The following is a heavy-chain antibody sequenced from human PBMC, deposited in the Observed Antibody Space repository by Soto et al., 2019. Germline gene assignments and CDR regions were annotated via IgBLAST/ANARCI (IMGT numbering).Heavy chain of an antibody. V-gene: IGHV5-51*01. CDR1: GYRFTSYW. D-gene: IGHD6-13*01. CDR3: EMLPFYSSSWYYFDY. Sequence: ESLKISCKGSGYRFTSYWIGWVRQMPGKGLECMGIIYPGDSDTRYSPSFQGQVTISADKSISTAYLQWSSLKASDTAMYYCEMLPFYSSSWYYFDYWGQGTLVTGSA. CDR2: IYPGDSDT. J-gene: IGHJ4*02.